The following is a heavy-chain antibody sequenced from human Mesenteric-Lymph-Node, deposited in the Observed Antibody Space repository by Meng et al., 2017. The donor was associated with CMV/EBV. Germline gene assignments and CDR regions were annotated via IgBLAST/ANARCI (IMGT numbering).Heavy chain of an antibody. CDR2: INHSGSA. Sequence: SETLSLTCAVSGSSFSNYYWTWVRQPPGKGLEWVGEINHSGSANYNASLRNRVTISVDTSKNQFSLKLSSLTAADTAVYYCATDQKRSYKQGGCYYYAMDVWGQGTTVTVSS. J-gene: IGHJ6*02. V-gene: IGHV4-34*01. CDR1: GSSFSNYY. D-gene: IGHD1-1*01. CDR3: ATDQKRSYKQGGCYYYAMDV.